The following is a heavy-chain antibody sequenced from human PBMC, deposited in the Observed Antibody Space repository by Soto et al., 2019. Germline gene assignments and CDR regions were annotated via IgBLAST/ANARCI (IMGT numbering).Heavy chain of an antibody. J-gene: IGHJ3*02. CDR1: GYTFTSYA. V-gene: IGHV1-3*01. D-gene: IGHD3-9*01. Sequence: QVQLVKSGAEVKKPWASVKVSCTASGYTFTSYAMHWVRQAPGQRLEWMGWINAGNGNTKYSQKFQGRVTITRDTSSSTAYIELSSLRSEDTAVYYCAWSNYDILTGYSYAFDIWGQGTMVTVSS. CDR3: AWSNYDILTGYSYAFDI. CDR2: INAGNGNT.